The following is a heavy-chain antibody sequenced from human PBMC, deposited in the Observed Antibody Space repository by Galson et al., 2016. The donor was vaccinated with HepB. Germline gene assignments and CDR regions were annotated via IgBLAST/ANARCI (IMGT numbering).Heavy chain of an antibody. D-gene: IGHD2/OR15-2a*01. Sequence: SLRLSCAASGFSFSTYSLDWVRQTPGKGLEWVAFISPSGTPIYYADSVKGRFTISRDDAKNSVILQMDSLRVEDTAVYYCARGFYSNSFDYWGQGTLVTVSS. CDR3: ARGFYSNSFDY. J-gene: IGHJ4*02. CDR2: ISPSGTPI. CDR1: GFSFSTYS. V-gene: IGHV3-48*01.